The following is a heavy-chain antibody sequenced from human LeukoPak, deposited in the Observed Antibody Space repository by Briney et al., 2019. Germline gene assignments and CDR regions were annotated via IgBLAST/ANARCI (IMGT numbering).Heavy chain of an antibody. V-gene: IGHV4-39*01. J-gene: IGHJ4*02. CDR2: IYYSGST. CDR1: GGSISSSSYY. Sequence: SETLSLTCTVCGGSISSSSYYWGWIRQPPGKGLEWIGSIYYSGSTYYNPSLKSRVTISVDTSKNQFSLKLSSVTAADTAVYYCARLDYDFDYWGQGTLVTVSS. D-gene: IGHD4-17*01. CDR3: ARLDYDFDY.